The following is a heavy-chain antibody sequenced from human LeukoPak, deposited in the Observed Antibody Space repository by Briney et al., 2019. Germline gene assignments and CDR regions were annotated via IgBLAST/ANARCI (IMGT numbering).Heavy chain of an antibody. D-gene: IGHD1-26*01. CDR1: GGSISSSNW. J-gene: IGHJ4*02. V-gene: IGHV4-4*02. CDR3: ATSGSYSRFDY. Sequence: SGTLSLTCAVSGGSISSSNWWSWVRQPPGKGLEWIGEIYHSGSTNYNPSLKSRVTISVDTSKNQFSLKVSSVTAADTAVYYCATSGSYSRFDYWGQGTLVTVSS. CDR2: IYHSGST.